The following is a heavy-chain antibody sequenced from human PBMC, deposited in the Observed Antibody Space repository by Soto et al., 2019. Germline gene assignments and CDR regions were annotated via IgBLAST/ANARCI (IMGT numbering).Heavy chain of an antibody. Sequence: SETLSLTCAVSGYSISSSNWWGWIRQPPGKGLEWIGYIYYSGSTYYNPSLKSRVTMSVDTSKNQFSLKLSSVTAADTAVYYCARQAEIVVVVAATLDYWGQGTLVTVSS. CDR1: GYSISSSNW. CDR3: ARQAEIVVVVAATLDY. D-gene: IGHD2-15*01. V-gene: IGHV4-28*01. CDR2: IYYSGST. J-gene: IGHJ4*02.